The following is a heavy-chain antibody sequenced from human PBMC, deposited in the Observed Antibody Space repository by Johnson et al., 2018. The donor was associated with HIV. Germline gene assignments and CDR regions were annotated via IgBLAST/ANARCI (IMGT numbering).Heavy chain of an antibody. D-gene: IGHD6-19*01. CDR2: IAHDESIT. CDR1: GFTFSSYG. Sequence: QVQLVESGGGVVRPGGSLRLSCAASGFTFSSYGMHWVRQPPGKGLEWVAFIAHDESITHYADSVKGRFTMSRDNSKNTLYLHMKSLRPEDTSIYYCAKDDNLGVWYSDAFDVWGQGTVVTVSS. CDR3: AKDDNLGVWYSDAFDV. J-gene: IGHJ3*01. V-gene: IGHV3-30*02.